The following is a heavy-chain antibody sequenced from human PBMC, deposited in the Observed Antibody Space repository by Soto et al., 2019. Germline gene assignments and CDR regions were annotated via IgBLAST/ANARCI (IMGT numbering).Heavy chain of an antibody. CDR3: AATYYDILTGYYNPWFDP. Sequence: XXTLSLPCTVSGRSISSYYWSWIPQPPGKGLEWIAYIYYSGSTHYPPSLKSRVTISVDTSKNQFSLKLSSVTAADTDVYYCAATYYDILTGYYNPWFDPWGQGTLVTVSS. V-gene: IGHV4-59*08. CDR1: GRSISSYY. CDR2: IYYSGST. D-gene: IGHD3-9*01. J-gene: IGHJ5*02.